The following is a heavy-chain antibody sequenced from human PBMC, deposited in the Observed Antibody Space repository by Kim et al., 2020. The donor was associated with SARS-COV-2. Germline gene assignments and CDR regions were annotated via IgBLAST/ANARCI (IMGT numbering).Heavy chain of an antibody. CDR3: ARVLPAASE. CDR2: SYI. Sequence: SYIYYADSVKGRFTISRDNAKNSLYLQMNSLRAEDTAVYYCARVLPAASEWGQGTMVTVSS. J-gene: IGHJ3*01. D-gene: IGHD2-2*01. V-gene: IGHV3-21*01.